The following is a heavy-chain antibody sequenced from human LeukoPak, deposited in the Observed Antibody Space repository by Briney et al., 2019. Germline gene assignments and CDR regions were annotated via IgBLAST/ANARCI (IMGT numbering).Heavy chain of an antibody. Sequence: GGSLRLSCTASGLTFSTSGFNWVRQAPGKGLEWVASIGPTGSDRYHADPIKGRFTISRDNANNFLYLQMNSLRAEDTAVNYCATETNGRHYDYWGQGTLLIVSS. CDR2: IGPTGSDR. D-gene: IGHD1-14*01. CDR3: ATETNGRHYDY. J-gene: IGHJ4*02. CDR1: GLTFSTSG. V-gene: IGHV3-21*06.